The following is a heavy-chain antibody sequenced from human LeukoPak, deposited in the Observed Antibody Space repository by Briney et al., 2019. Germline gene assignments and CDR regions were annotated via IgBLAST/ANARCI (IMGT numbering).Heavy chain of an antibody. Sequence: SETLSLTCTVSGGSISSGGYYWSWIRQHPGKGLEWIGYIYYSGSTYYNPSLKSRVTISVDTSKNQFSLKLSSVTAADTAVYYCARAYRGYCSSTSCYGESSLYAFDIWGQGTMVTVSS. CDR2: IYYSGST. CDR1: GGSISSGGYY. CDR3: ARAYRGYCSSTSCYGESSLYAFDI. J-gene: IGHJ3*02. D-gene: IGHD2-2*03. V-gene: IGHV4-31*03.